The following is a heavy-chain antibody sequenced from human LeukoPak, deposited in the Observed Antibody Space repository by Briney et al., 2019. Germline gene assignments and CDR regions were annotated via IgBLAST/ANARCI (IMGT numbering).Heavy chain of an antibody. D-gene: IGHD6-13*01. CDR1: GFTFSSYD. J-gene: IGHJ4*02. Sequence: QPGGSLRLSCAASGFTFSSYDMHWVRQARGKGLEWVSAIGTAGDTYYPGSVKGRFTISRENAKNSLYLQMNSLRAGDTAVYYCARDPGGAAAGTFDYWGQGTLVTVSS. V-gene: IGHV3-13*01. CDR3: ARDPGGAAAGTFDY. CDR2: IGTAGDT.